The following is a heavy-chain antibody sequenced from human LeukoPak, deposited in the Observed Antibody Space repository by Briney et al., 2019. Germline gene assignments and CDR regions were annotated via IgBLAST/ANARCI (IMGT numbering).Heavy chain of an antibody. CDR2: IYYSGST. CDR3: ATVPPSVVTPSPPRDY. D-gene: IGHD4-23*01. J-gene: IGHJ4*02. CDR1: GGSISSSSYY. Sequence: SETLSLTCTVSGGSISSSSYYWGWIRQPPGKGLEWIGSIYYSGSTYYNPSLKSRVTISVDTSRNQFSLKLSSVTAADTAVYYCATVPPSVVTPSPPRDYWGQGTLVTVSS. V-gene: IGHV4-39*07.